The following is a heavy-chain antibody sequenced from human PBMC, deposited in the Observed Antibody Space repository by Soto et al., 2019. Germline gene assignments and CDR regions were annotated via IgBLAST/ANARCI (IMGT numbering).Heavy chain of an antibody. CDR2: ISASGGLK. CDR3: AREVGAPSGWLDP. J-gene: IGHJ5*02. V-gene: IGHV3-23*01. D-gene: IGHD1-26*01. Sequence: EVQLSESGGDLRQPGGSLRLSCAAYGFTFTNYAMTWVRQTPGKGLEWVSGISASGGLKYYADSVQGRFTVSRDNSKNSLYLQMDTLRDEDTALYYCAREVGAPSGWLDPWGQGTQVTVSS. CDR1: GFTFTNYA.